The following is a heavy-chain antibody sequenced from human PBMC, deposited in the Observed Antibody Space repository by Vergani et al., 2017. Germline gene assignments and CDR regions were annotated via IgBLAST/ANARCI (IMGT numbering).Heavy chain of an antibody. CDR1: GFTFDDYA. CDR3: AKGKWELHLYDAFDI. Sequence: EVQLVESGGGLVQPGRSLRLSCAASGFTFDDYAMHWVRQAPGKGLEWVSGISWNSGSIGYADSVKGRFTISRDNAKNSLYLQMNSLRAEDTALYYCAKGKWELHLYDAFDIWGQGTMVTVSS. CDR2: ISWNSGSI. J-gene: IGHJ3*02. D-gene: IGHD1-26*01. V-gene: IGHV3-9*01.